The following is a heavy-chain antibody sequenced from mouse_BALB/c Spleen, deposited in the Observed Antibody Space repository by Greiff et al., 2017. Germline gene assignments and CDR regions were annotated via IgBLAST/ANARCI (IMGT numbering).Heavy chain of an antibody. CDR1: GFTFSDYY. V-gene: IGHV5-4*02. Sequence: EVQRVESGGGLVKPGGSLKLSCAASGFTFSDYYMYWVRQTPEKRLEWVATISDGGSYTYYPDSVKGRFTISRDNAKNNLYLQMSSLKSEDTAMYYCARDYDGNYYAMDYWGQGTSVTVSS. CDR2: ISDGGSYT. D-gene: IGHD2-12*01. CDR3: ARDYDGNYYAMDY. J-gene: IGHJ4*01.